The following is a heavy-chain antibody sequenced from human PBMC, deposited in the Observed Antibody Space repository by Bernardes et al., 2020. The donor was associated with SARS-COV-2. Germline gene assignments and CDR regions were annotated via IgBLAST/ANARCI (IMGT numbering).Heavy chain of an antibody. CDR2: INPNSGGT. CDR1: GYTFTGYY. V-gene: IGHV1-2*04. Sequence: ASVKVSCKASGYTFTGYYMHWVRQAPGQGLEWMGWINPNSGGTNYAQKFQGWVTMTRDTSISTAYMELSRLRSDDTAVYYCARGITMIVVVEAFDIWGQGTMVTVSS. J-gene: IGHJ3*02. CDR3: ARGITMIVVVEAFDI. D-gene: IGHD3-22*01.